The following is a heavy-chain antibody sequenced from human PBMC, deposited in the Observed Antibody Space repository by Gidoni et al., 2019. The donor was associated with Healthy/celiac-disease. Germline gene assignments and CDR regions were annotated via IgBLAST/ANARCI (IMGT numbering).Heavy chain of an antibody. CDR3: ARDEVVVPAAIHWFDP. CDR2: IIPILGTA. CDR1: GGTFSSYA. V-gene: IGHV1-69*01. D-gene: IGHD2-2*02. J-gene: IGHJ5*02. Sequence: QVQLVQSGAEVKKPGSSVKVSCKASGGTFSSYALSWVRQATGKGLEGMGGIIPILGTANYAQKCQGRVTITADESTSTAYMELSRLRSEETAVYYCARDEVVVPAAIHWFDPWGQGTLVTVSS.